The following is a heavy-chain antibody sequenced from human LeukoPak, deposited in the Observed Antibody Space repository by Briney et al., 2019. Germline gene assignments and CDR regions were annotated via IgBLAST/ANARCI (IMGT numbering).Heavy chain of an antibody. V-gene: IGHV1-18*04. D-gene: IGHD6-13*01. J-gene: IGHJ4*02. CDR1: GYSFIDYY. Sequence: ASVRVSCKTSGYSFIDYYIHWVRQAPGQGLEWMGWISAYNGNTNYAQKLQGRVTMTTDTSTSTAYMELRSLRSDDTAVYYCARDNEQQLALDYWGQGTLVTVSS. CDR2: ISAYNGNT. CDR3: ARDNEQQLALDY.